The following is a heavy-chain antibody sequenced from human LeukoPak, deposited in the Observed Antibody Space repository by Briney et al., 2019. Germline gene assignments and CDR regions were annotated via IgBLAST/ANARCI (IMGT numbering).Heavy chain of an antibody. D-gene: IGHD1-26*01. CDR2: IYYSGST. CDR3: ARWDSGSYFLDY. J-gene: IGHJ4*02. V-gene: IGHV4-59*02. Sequence: PSETLCLTCTVSGGSVSSYYWNWIRQPPGKGLEWIGYIYYSGSTNYNPSLKSRVTISIDTSKNQFSLKLNSVTAADTAVYYCARWDSGSYFLDYWGQGTLVTVSS. CDR1: GGSVSSYY.